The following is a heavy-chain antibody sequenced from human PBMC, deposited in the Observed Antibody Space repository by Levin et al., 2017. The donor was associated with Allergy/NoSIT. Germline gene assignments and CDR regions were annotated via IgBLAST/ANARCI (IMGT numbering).Heavy chain of an antibody. CDR3: ASPQRGNIVALFDY. CDR2: IYYSGST. Sequence: SETLSLTCTVSGGSISSSSYYWGWIRQPPGKGLEWIGSIYYSGSTYYNPSLKSRVTISVDTSKNQFSLKLSSVTAADTAVYYCASPQRGNIVALFDYWGQGTLVTVSS. J-gene: IGHJ4*02. CDR1: GGSISSSSYY. D-gene: IGHD5-12*01. V-gene: IGHV4-39*01.